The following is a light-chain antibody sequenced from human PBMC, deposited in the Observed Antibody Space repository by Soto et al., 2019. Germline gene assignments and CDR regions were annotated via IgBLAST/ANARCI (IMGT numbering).Light chain of an antibody. J-gene: IGKJ5*01. Sequence: EIVLTQSPGTLSLSPGERATLSCRASQSVSNNYLAWYQQKPGQAPRLLIYGASNRATGIPDRFSGSGSGTDFTLTISSLQSEDFAVYYCQQYDNWPPTFGQGTRLEIK. CDR1: QSVSNNY. CDR2: GAS. CDR3: QQYDNWPPT. V-gene: IGKV3-20*01.